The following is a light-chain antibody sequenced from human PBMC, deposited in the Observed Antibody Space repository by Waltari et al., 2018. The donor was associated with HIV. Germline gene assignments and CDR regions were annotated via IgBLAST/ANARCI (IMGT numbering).Light chain of an antibody. V-gene: IGLV1-47*01. Sequence: QSVLTQPPSASGTPGQRVTISCSGSSSNIGRTSVYWYQHLPGTAPKLLIYRNNQRPSGVPGRFSGSKSGTSASLAISGLRSEDEADYYCATWDDSLSGSLFGGGTKLTVL. CDR1: SSNIGRTS. CDR3: ATWDDSLSGSL. CDR2: RNN. J-gene: IGLJ2*01.